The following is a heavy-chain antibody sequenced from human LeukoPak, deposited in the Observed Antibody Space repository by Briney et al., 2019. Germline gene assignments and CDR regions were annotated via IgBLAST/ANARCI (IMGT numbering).Heavy chain of an antibody. CDR3: TRGPTQLWLSYGMDV. CDR2: IRSKGYGGTI. V-gene: IGHV3-49*04. CDR1: GFTFGDHS. J-gene: IGHJ6*02. D-gene: IGHD5-18*01. Sequence: GGSLRLSCTASGFTFGDHSMSSVRQAPGGGLEWVGFIRSKGYGGTIEYAVSVKGRFNISRDDSKSTAYLQMNSLKPEDTAVYYCTRGPTQLWLSYGMDVWGQGTTVIVSS.